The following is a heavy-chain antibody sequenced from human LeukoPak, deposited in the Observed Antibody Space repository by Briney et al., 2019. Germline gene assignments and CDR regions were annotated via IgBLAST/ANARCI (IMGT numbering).Heavy chain of an antibody. CDR1: GFTFITYW. CDR3: ARDFDWGSGH. V-gene: IGHV3-74*01. J-gene: IGHJ4*02. D-gene: IGHD7-27*01. Sequence: GGSLRLSCAASGFTFITYWLHWVRQAPGKGVVWVSRISGDGSDTRYADSVKGRFIISRDNAKNTLYLQLNGLRAEDTAVYYCARDFDWGSGHWGQGALVTVSS. CDR2: ISGDGSDT.